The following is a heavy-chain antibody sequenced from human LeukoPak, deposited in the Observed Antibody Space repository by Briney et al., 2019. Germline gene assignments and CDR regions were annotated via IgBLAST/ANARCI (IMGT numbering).Heavy chain of an antibody. Sequence: GRSLRLSCAASGFTFSSYAMHWVRQAPGKGLEWVAVISYGGSNKYYADSVKGRFTISRDNSKNTLYLQMNSLRAEDTAVYYCASEEDSDPWGQGTLVTVSS. D-gene: IGHD3/OR15-3a*01. CDR1: GFTFSSYA. CDR2: ISYGGSNK. CDR3: ASEEDSDP. V-gene: IGHV3-30-3*01. J-gene: IGHJ5*02.